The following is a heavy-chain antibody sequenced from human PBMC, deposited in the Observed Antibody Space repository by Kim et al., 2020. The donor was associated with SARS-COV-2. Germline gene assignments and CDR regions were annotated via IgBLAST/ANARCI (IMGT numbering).Heavy chain of an antibody. Sequence: SETLSLTCTVSGGSISSGGYYWSWIRQYQGKGLEWIGYIYYSGSTYYNPSLRSRVSISVDTSKNQFSLKLNSVTAADTAVYYCARYCSSTSCRWFDPWG. CDR3: ARYCSSTSCRWFDP. CDR1: GGSISSGGYY. J-gene: IGHJ5*02. D-gene: IGHD2-2*01. V-gene: IGHV4-31*03. CDR2: IYYSGST.